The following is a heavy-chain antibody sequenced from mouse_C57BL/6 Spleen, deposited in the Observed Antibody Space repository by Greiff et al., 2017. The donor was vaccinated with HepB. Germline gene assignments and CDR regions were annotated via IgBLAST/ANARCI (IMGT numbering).Heavy chain of an antibody. V-gene: IGHV1-81*01. D-gene: IGHD1-1*01. CDR3: AKGEYYSPFAY. CDR1: GYTFTSYG. Sequence: QVQLKESGAELARPGASVKLSCKASGYTFTSYGISWVKQRTGQGLEWIGEIYPRSGNTYYNEKFKGKATLTADTSSSAAYMELRSLTAEDSAVYFCAKGEYYSPFAYWGQGTLVTVSA. J-gene: IGHJ3*01. CDR2: IYPRSGNT.